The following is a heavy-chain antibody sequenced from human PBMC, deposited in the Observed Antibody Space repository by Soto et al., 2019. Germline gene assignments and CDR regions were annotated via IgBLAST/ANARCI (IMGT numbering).Heavy chain of an antibody. Sequence: QVQLVQSGAEVRKPGSSVTVSCKASGGTFSNYAISWVRQAPGQGLEWMGGIIPIVGTGSYAQKFQGRVTITADEPTSTAYMELSSLRFEDPAMYYCARVVILVTTASPHYYYHMDVWGPGTTLTVSS. CDR1: GGTFSNYA. CDR3: ARVVILVTTASPHYYYHMDV. V-gene: IGHV1-69*01. D-gene: IGHD2-2*01. CDR2: IIPIVGTG. J-gene: IGHJ6*02.